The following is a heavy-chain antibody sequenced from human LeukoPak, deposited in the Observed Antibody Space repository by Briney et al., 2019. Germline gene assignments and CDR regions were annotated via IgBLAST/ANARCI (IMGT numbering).Heavy chain of an antibody. CDR3: ESQAYHDYGDYLNWFDP. Sequence: PSETLSLTCTVSGGSISSSSYYWGWIRQPPGKGLEWIGSIYYSGSTYYNPSLKSRVTISVDTSKNQFSLKLSSVTAADPAVYYCESQAYHDYGDYLNWFDPWGQGTLVTVSS. J-gene: IGHJ5*02. CDR1: GGSISSSSYY. CDR2: IYYSGST. V-gene: IGHV4-39*01. D-gene: IGHD4-17*01.